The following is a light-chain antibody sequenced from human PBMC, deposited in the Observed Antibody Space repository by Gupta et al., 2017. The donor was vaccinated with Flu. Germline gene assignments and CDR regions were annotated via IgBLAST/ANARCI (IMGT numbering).Light chain of an antibody. CDR1: QGLGHRDGNTH. CDR2: LGS. J-gene: IGKJ1*01. Sequence: VVLTQSPFSLAVALGRSACGACRSSQGLGHRDGNTHLHWVQQRPGQCPRGLIYLGSYRDSGVPDRFRGSGSGTDITLEMSRVEAEDAGVYSCRQGEHWPRAFGQGTKVEIK. CDR3: RQGEHWPRA. V-gene: IGKV2-30*02.